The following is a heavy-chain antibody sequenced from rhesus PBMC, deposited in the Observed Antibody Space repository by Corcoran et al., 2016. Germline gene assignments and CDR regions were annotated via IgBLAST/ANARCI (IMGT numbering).Heavy chain of an antibody. J-gene: IGHJ3*01. D-gene: IGHD5-24*01. CDR3: ARYSGYSSGAFDF. Sequence: QVQLQESGPGLVKPSETLSLTCAVSAGSISGYWWGWIRQPPGKGLEWMGYIGGSSGRTYYNPSPKGRVTISTDTSKNQFYLKVNSVTAADTAVYYCARYSGYSSGAFDFWGQGLRVTVSS. CDR1: AGSISGYW. V-gene: IGHV4-165*01. CDR2: IGGSSGRT.